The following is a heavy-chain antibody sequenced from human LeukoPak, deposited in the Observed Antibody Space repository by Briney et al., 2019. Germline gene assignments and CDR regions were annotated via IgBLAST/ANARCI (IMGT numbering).Heavy chain of an antibody. V-gene: IGHV3-43*01. Sequence: GGSLRLCCAASGFTFDDYTMHWVRQAPGKGLEWVSLISWDGGSTYYADSVKGRFTISRDNSKNSLYLQMYSLRTEDTALYYCAKESSAKDYYMDVWGKGTTVTVSS. CDR3: AKESSAKDYYMDV. CDR2: ISWDGGST. CDR1: GFTFDDYT. D-gene: IGHD6-19*01. J-gene: IGHJ6*03.